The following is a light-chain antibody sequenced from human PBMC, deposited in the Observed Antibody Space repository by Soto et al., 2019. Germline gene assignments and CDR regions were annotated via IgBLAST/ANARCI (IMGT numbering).Light chain of an antibody. V-gene: IGKV1-6*01. J-gene: IGKJ2*01. CDR3: LKVYNSPHL. CDR2: AAS. Sequence: AIQMTQSPSSLSASVGDRVTITCRASQGIRNDLGWYQQKPGKAPKLLIYAASSLQSGVPSRFSGSGSGTVSLLTISSLQPEDLPIFYCLKVYNSPHLLGKGTKLK. CDR1: QGIRND.